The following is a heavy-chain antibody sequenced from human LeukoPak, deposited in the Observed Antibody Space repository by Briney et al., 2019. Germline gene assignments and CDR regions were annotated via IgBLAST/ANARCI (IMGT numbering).Heavy chain of an antibody. Sequence: GGSLRLSCAASGFTFSTYAMHWVRQAPGKGLEWVAFIRYDGSNKYYADSVKGRFTISRDNSKNTLYLQMNSLRAEDTAVYYCAKGVDTAMVMGYWGQGTLVTVSS. J-gene: IGHJ4*02. V-gene: IGHV3-30*02. CDR1: GFTFSTYA. CDR2: IRYDGSNK. CDR3: AKGVDTAMVMGY. D-gene: IGHD5-18*01.